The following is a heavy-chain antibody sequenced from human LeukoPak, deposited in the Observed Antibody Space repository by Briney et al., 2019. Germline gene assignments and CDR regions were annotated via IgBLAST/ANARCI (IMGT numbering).Heavy chain of an antibody. Sequence: GGSLRLSCAASGFTFDDYAMHWVRQAPGKGLEWVSGISWNSGSIGYADSVKGRFTISRDNAKNSLYLQMNSLRAEDTALYYCAKDIGAAAAPDAFDIWGQGTMVTVSS. V-gene: IGHV3-9*01. D-gene: IGHD6-13*01. CDR3: AKDIGAAAAPDAFDI. CDR2: ISWNSGSI. CDR1: GFTFDDYA. J-gene: IGHJ3*02.